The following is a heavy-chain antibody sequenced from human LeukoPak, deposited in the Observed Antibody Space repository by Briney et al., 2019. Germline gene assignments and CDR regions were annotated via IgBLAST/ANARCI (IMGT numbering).Heavy chain of an antibody. Sequence: ASVKVSCKASGYTFTGYYMHWVRQAPGQGLEWMGWINPNSGGTNYAQKFQGRVTMTRGTSISTAYMELSRLRSDDTAVYYCARETVLWFGEGYNWFDPWGQGTLVTVSS. CDR3: ARETVLWFGEGYNWFDP. V-gene: IGHV1-2*02. J-gene: IGHJ5*02. CDR1: GYTFTGYY. D-gene: IGHD3-10*01. CDR2: INPNSGGT.